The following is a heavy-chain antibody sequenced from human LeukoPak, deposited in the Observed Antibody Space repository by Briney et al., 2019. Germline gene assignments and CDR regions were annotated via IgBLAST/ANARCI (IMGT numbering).Heavy chain of an antibody. CDR3: RSMPYYYFDY. J-gene: IGHJ4*02. CDR2: ISGSGGST. V-gene: IGHV3-23*01. Sequence: GGSLRLSCEASGFPFSSYSLNWVRQAPGKGLEWVSAISGSGGSTYYADSVKGRFTISRDNSKNTLYLQMNSLRAEDTAVYYCRSMPYYYFDYWGQGTLVTVSS. D-gene: IGHD2/OR15-2a*01. CDR1: GFPFSSYS.